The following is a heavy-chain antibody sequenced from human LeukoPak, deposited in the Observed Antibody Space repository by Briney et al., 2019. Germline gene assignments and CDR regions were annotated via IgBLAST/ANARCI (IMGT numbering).Heavy chain of an antibody. V-gene: IGHV4-4*07. J-gene: IGHJ3*02. CDR2: IYTSGST. CDR1: GGSISSYY. CDR3: ARGPGPELTQSDAFDI. Sequence: SETLSLTCTVSGGSISSYYWSWIRQPAGKGLEWIGRIYTSGSTNYNPSLKSRVTMSVDTSKNQFSLKLSSVTAADTAVYYCARGPGPELTQSDAFDIWGQGTMVTVSS. D-gene: IGHD4/OR15-4a*01.